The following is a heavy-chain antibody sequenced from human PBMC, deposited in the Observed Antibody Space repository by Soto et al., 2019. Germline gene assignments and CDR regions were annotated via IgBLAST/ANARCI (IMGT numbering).Heavy chain of an antibody. D-gene: IGHD3-22*01. Sequence: QVQLVESGGGVAQPGRSLKPSCEASGFTFSGHPMHWVRQAPGKGLEWLAVTSYDGSTKYYADSVKGRFTISRDNSKNTLYLEMSSLQSDDTAVYYCARDSHYYGDFDYWGQGTLVTVSS. CDR3: ARDSHYYGDFDY. V-gene: IGHV3-30-3*01. J-gene: IGHJ4*02. CDR1: GFTFSGHP. CDR2: TSYDGSTK.